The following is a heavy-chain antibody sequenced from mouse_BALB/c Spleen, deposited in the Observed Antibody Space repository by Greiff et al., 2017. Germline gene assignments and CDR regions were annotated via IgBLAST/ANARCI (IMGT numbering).Heavy chain of an antibody. J-gene: IGHJ1*01. CDR1: GFTFTDYY. Sequence: EVNLVESGGGLVQPGGSLRLSCATSGFTFTDYYMSWVRQPPGKALEWLGFIRNKANGYTTEYSASVKGRFTISRDNSQSILYLQMNTLRAEDSATYYCARDKDYYGSSYGYFDVWGAGTTVTVSS. CDR3: ARDKDYYGSSYGYFDV. D-gene: IGHD1-1*01. CDR2: IRNKANGYTT. V-gene: IGHV7-3*02.